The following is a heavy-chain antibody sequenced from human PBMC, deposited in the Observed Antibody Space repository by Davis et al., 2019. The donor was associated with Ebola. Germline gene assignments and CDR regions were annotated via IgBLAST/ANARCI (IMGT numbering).Heavy chain of an antibody. CDR2: IWYDGSVK. CDR1: GFIFSNSP. V-gene: IGHV3-33*06. D-gene: IGHD1-1*01. CDR3: AKDPSTIALYYYYYGMDV. Sequence: GESLKISCAASGFIFSNSPMHWVRQAPGKGLEWVGLIWYDGSVKYYGDSVKGRFTISRDNSKNTLYLQMNSLRAEDTAVYYCAKDPSTIALYYYYYGMDVWGQGTTVTVSS. J-gene: IGHJ6*02.